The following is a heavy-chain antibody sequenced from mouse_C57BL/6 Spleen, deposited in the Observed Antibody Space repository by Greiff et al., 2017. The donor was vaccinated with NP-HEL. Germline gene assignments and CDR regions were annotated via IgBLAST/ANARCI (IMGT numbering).Heavy chain of an antibody. CDR1: GYTFTGYW. CDR2: ILPGGGST. Sequence: VQLQQSGAELMKPGASVKLSCKATGYTFTGYWIEWVKQRPGHGLEWIGEILPGGGSTNYNEKFKGKATFTADTSSNTAYMQLSSLTTEDSAIYYCARGTYYSNHYYAMDYWGQGTSVTVSS. V-gene: IGHV1-9*01. J-gene: IGHJ4*01. D-gene: IGHD2-5*01. CDR3: ARGTYYSNHYYAMDY.